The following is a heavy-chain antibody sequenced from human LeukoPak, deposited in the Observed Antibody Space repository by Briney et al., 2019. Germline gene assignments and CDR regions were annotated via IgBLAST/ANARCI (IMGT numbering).Heavy chain of an antibody. Sequence: SETLSLTCTVSGGSISSGSYYWSWIRQPAGKGLEWIGRIYTSGSINYNPSLKSRVTISVDTSKNQFSLILSSVTAADTAVYYCARGFEYPDYWGQGTLVTVSS. CDR1: GGSISSGSYY. CDR2: IYTSGSI. D-gene: IGHD2-2*02. CDR3: ARGFEYPDY. J-gene: IGHJ4*02. V-gene: IGHV4-61*02.